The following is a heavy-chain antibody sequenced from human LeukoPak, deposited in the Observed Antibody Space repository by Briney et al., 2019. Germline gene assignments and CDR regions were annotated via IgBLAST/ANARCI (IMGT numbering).Heavy chain of an antibody. CDR1: GGSFSGYY. CDR2: INHSGST. D-gene: IGHD3-3*01. V-gene: IGHV4-34*01. J-gene: IGHJ6*02. Sequence: SETLSLTCAVYGGSFSGYYWSWIRQPPGKGLEWIGEINHSGSTNYNPSLKSRVTISVDTSKNQFSLKLSSVTAADTAVYYCARNPVLRFLEAPGRGYYYYGMDVWGQGTTVTVSS. CDR3: ARNPVLRFLEAPGRGYYYYGMDV.